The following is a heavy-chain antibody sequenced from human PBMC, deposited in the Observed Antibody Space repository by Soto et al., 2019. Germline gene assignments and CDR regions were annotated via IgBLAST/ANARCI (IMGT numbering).Heavy chain of an antibody. J-gene: IGHJ2*01. CDR1: GFTLDNYN. Sequence: GGSLRLSCAVSGFTLDNYNMNWVRQAPGKGLGWVAVISYDGSNKYYADYVKGQFTISRDNSKNTLYLQMNSLSSEDTAVFYCATGFTVTTYYWYFDLWGRGTLVTVSS. CDR2: ISYDGSNK. D-gene: IGHD4-17*01. CDR3: ATGFTVTTYYWYFDL. V-gene: IGHV3-30*03.